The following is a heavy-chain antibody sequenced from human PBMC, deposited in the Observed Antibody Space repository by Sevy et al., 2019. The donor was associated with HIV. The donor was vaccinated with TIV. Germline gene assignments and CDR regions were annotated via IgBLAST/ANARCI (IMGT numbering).Heavy chain of an antibody. D-gene: IGHD3-3*01. CDR2: VYNTGTT. CDR3: AGSYYNFWNGYYNPFDS. CDR1: GDSISSNNYY. J-gene: IGHJ4*02. Sequence: SETLSLTCAVSGDSISSNNYYWGWIRQSPGKGLEWIGIVYNTGTTYYNPSLKSRVTISVDTSKSQFSLRLSSVTAADTAVYFCAGSYYNFWNGYYNPFDSWGQGTLVTVSS. V-gene: IGHV4-39*01.